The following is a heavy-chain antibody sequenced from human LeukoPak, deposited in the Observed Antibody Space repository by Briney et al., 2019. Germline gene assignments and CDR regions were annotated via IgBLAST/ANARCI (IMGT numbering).Heavy chain of an antibody. D-gene: IGHD1-14*01. V-gene: IGHV3-23*01. CDR3: ARETLGSGFDY. Sequence: GGSLRLSCAASGFTFSTYAMGWVRQAPGKGLEWVSSVSTSGGDTYNADSVKGRFTISRDNSKNTLYLQMNSLGADDTAVYYCARETLGSGFDYWGQGTLVTVSS. CDR1: GFTFSTYA. CDR2: VSTSGGDT. J-gene: IGHJ4*02.